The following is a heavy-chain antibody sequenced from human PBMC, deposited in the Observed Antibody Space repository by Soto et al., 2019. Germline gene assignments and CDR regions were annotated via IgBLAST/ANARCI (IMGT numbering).Heavy chain of an antibody. CDR1: GFTFSSYE. J-gene: IGHJ6*02. D-gene: IGHD2-15*01. CDR3: TGDHGLTIAATLYDDYGIDV. Sequence: EVQLVESGGGLVQPGGSLRLSCAASGFTFSSYEMNWVRQAPGKGLEWVSYISCSGSTIYYADSVKGRFTISRDNAKNSPYRQLNSPSGDDTAVYYCTGDHGLTIAATLYDDYGIDVWCHGATVIV. V-gene: IGHV3-48*03. CDR2: ISCSGSTI.